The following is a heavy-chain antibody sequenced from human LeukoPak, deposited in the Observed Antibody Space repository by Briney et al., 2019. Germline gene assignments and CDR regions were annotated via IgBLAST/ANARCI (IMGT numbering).Heavy chain of an antibody. CDR2: IRSKAYGGTT. J-gene: IGHJ4*02. D-gene: IGHD3-9*01. V-gene: IGHV3-49*04. Sequence: AGGSLRLSCAASGFTFSSYAMSWARQAPGKGLEWVGFIRSKAYGGTTEYAASVKGRFTISRDDSKSIAYLQMNSLKTEDTAVYYCTRERPETYYDILTGTPRPFDYWGQGTLVTVSS. CDR3: TRERPETYYDILTGTPRPFDY. CDR1: GFTFSSYA.